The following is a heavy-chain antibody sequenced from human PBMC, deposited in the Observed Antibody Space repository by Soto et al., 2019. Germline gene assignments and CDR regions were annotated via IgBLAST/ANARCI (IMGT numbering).Heavy chain of an antibody. V-gene: IGHV1-18*01. CDR2: ISAYNGNT. D-gene: IGHD6-13*01. J-gene: IGHJ6*02. CDR1: GYSFTSYG. CDR3: ARPSSSWYGGYYYYGVDA. Sequence: ASAKVSCKASGYSFTSYGISWVRQAPGQGLEWMGWISAYNGNTNYAQKLQGRVTMTTDTSTSTAYMELRSLRSDDTAVYYCARPSSSWYGGYYYYGVDAGGQGTTVTVSS.